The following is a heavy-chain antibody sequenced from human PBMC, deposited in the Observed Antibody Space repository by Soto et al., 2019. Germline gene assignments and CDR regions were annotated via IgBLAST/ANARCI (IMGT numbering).Heavy chain of an antibody. CDR3: ARGLYYGSGSPFDP. CDR2: MNPNSGNT. J-gene: IGHJ5*02. D-gene: IGHD3-10*01. V-gene: IGHV1-8*01. Sequence: QVQLVQSGAEVKKPGASVKVSCKASGYTFTSYDINWVRQATGQGLEWLGWMNPNSGNTGYAQKFQGGDTMTSNTAISTAYMELSCLRSEDSAVYYCARGLYYGSGSPFDPWSQGTLVTVSS. CDR1: GYTFTSYD.